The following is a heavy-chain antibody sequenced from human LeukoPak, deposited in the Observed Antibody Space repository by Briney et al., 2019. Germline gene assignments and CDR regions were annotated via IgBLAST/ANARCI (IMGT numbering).Heavy chain of an antibody. CDR2: ISTYNGYT. V-gene: IGHV1-18*01. CDR3: ARTGQAVVPAAMGDSDY. J-gene: IGHJ4*02. CDR1: GYTITDSYS. Sequence: GASVKVSCKASGYTITDSYSITWVRQAPGQGLEWMGYISTYNGYTNYAQNLQGRVSMTTDTSTNTAYMELRSLRSDDTAVYYCARTGQAVVPAAMGDSDYWGQGTLVTVSS. D-gene: IGHD2-2*01.